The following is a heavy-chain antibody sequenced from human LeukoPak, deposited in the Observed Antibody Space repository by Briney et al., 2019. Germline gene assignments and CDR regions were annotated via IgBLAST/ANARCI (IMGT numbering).Heavy chain of an antibody. CDR1: GYSLTELS. CDR3: VTGTIYCSSCSHDY. D-gene: IGHD2-2*01. V-gene: IGHV1-24*01. J-gene: IGHJ4*02. Sequence: ASVKVPCRVSGYSLTELSMHWVRQAPGKGLEWMGGLDPDDGETPLFAQKFQGRVSMTEDTSTDTAYMELSSLTSEDTAVYYCVTGTIYCSSCSHDYWGQGTLATVSS. CDR2: LDPDDGET.